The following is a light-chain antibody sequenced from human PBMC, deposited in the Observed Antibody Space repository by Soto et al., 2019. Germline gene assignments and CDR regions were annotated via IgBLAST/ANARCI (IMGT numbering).Light chain of an antibody. Sequence: QSVLTQPPSASGSPGQSVTISCTGTSSDVGGYNYVSWYQQHPGKAPKLMIYEVSKRPSGVPDRFSGSKSGNTASLTFSALQVEIEVIYHSTKYAGINNLAFEPGPKVTVL. J-gene: IGLJ1*01. CDR1: SSDVGGYNY. CDR2: EVS. V-gene: IGLV2-8*01. CDR3: TKYAGINNLA.